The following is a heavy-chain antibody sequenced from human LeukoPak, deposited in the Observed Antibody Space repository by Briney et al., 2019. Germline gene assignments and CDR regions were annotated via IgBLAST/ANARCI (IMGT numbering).Heavy chain of an antibody. V-gene: IGHV4-34*01. Sequence: SETLSLTCAVYGASFSDYYWSWIRQPPGKGLEWIGEINHRGGTIYNPSLKSRVTISVDTSQNHFSLKLTSVTAADTAVYYCARETAAAGRGGFDYWGQGTLATVSS. CDR2: INHRGGT. D-gene: IGHD6-13*01. CDR3: ARETAAAGRGGFDY. CDR1: GASFSDYY. J-gene: IGHJ4*02.